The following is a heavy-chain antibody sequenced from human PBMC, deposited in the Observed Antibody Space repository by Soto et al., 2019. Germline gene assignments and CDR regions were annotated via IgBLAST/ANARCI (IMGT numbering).Heavy chain of an antibody. D-gene: IGHD6-6*01. CDR2: IWYDGSNK. CDR1: GFTFSSYG. J-gene: IGHJ4*02. CDR3: ARAEGYSSSWGGDFDY. Sequence: QVQLVESGGGVVQPGRSLRLSCAASGFTFSSYGMHWVRQAPGKGLEWVAVIWYDGSNKYYADSVKGRFTISRDNSKNTLYRQMNSLRAEGTAVYYCARAEGYSSSWGGDFDYWGQGALVTVSS. V-gene: IGHV3-33*01.